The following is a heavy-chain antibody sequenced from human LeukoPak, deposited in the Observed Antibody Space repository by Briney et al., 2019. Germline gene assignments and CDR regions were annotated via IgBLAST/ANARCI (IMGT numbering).Heavy chain of an antibody. J-gene: IGHJ5*02. V-gene: IGHV4-34*01. CDR1: AGSFSGYY. CDR2: INHCGST. Sequence: PSETLSLTCAVYAGSFSGYYWSWIRQPPGKGREWVGEINHCGSTNYHPSLKSRVTISVDTSKNQFSLKLSSVTAADTAVYYCARVSRIAAAGTGWFDPWGQGTLVTVSS. D-gene: IGHD6-13*01. CDR3: ARVSRIAAAGTGWFDP.